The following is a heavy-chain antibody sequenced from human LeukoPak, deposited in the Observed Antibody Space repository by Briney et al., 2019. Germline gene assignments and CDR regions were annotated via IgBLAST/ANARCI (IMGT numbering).Heavy chain of an antibody. V-gene: IGHV4-59*01. Sequence: SETLSLTCTVSGDSISGYYWSWIRQPPGKGLEWIGYVYHTGHTHYSPSLKSRVTVSLDTSRNQVSLILSSVTVADTAVYYCARHRFGHLFDYWGQGTLVFVSS. J-gene: IGHJ4*02. CDR3: ARHRFGHLFDY. CDR1: GDSISGYY. D-gene: IGHD3-16*01. CDR2: VYHTGHT.